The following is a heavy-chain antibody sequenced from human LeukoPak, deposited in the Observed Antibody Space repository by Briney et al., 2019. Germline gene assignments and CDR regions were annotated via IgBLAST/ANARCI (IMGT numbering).Heavy chain of an antibody. D-gene: IGHD1-26*01. J-gene: IGHJ6*02. CDR2: ISSSSSYI. Sequence: GGSLRLSCAASGFTFSSYSMNWVRQVPGKGLEWVSSISSSSSYIYYADSVKGRFTISRDNAKNSLYLQMNSLRAEDTAVYYCARDGPSGSYLPQGYYYYYYGMDVWGQGTTVTVSS. CDR1: GFTFSSYS. V-gene: IGHV3-21*01. CDR3: ARDGPSGSYLPQGYYYYYYGMDV.